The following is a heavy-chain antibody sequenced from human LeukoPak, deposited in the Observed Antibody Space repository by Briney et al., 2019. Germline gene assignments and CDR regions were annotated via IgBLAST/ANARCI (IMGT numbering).Heavy chain of an antibody. Sequence: ASVKVSCKASGYTFTGYYIHWLRQAPGQGLEWMGFINPNSGGTNYAQKFQGRVTMTRDTSISTAYMELSSLTSDDAAVYYCARDLEGYHYGSGNYPQWGQGTLITVSS. V-gene: IGHV1-2*02. D-gene: IGHD3-10*01. CDR1: GYTFTGYY. J-gene: IGHJ4*02. CDR3: ARDLEGYHYGSGNYPQ. CDR2: INPNSGGT.